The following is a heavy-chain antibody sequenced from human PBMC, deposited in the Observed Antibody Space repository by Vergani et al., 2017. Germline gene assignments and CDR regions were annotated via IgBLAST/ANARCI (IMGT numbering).Heavy chain of an antibody. D-gene: IGHD1/OR15-1a*01. CDR3: GRKQSPASLMDKPIDI. CDR2: ISDGGEPK. V-gene: IGHV3-11*01. Sequence: QVQLVASGGGLVRPGGSLRLSCAASGFIFSDYYMTWIRQTPGKGLEWLAHISDGGEPKMYAESLKGRFTVSRDNTKNLLILQMKTLKVDDTATYYCGRKQSPASLMDKPIDIWGQGTLVTVSS. J-gene: IGHJ5*02. CDR1: GFIFSDYY.